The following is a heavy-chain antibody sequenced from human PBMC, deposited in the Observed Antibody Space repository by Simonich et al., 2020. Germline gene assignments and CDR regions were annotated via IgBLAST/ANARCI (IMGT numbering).Heavy chain of an antibody. Sequence: EVQLVESGGGLVQPGGSLRLSCAASGFTFSSYWMHWVRQAPGKGLVWFSRIYSDGSSKSYADSVKGRFTISRDNAKNTLYLQMNSLRAEDTAVYYCARDYSNYDAFDIWGQGTMVTVSS. CDR3: ARDYSNYDAFDI. J-gene: IGHJ3*02. V-gene: IGHV3-74*01. CDR2: IYSDGSSK. D-gene: IGHD4-4*01. CDR1: GFTFSSYW.